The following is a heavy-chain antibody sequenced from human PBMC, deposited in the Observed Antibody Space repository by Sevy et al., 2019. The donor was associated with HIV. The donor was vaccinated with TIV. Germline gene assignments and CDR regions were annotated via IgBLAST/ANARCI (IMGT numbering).Heavy chain of an antibody. CDR2: IYYSGST. CDR3: AGPVVDTAMANFDY. J-gene: IGHJ4*02. V-gene: IGHV4-39*01. CDR1: GGSISSSSYY. Sequence: SETLSLTCTVSGGSISSSSYYWGWIRHPPGKGLEWIGSIYYSGSTYYNPSLKSRVTISVDTSKNQFSLKLSSVTAADTAVYYCAGPVVDTAMANFDYWGQGTLVTVSS. D-gene: IGHD5-18*01.